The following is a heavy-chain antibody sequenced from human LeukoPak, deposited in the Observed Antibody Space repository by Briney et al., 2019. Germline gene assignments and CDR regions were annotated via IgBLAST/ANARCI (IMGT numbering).Heavy chain of an antibody. CDR2: MNPNSGNT. J-gene: IGHJ5*02. CDR3: ARGYVGATEYCFDP. V-gene: IGHV1-8*01. CDR1: GYTFTSYD. D-gene: IGHD1-26*01. Sequence: GASVKASXKTSGYTFTSYDINWVRQAAGQGLEWMGWMNPNSGNTGYAQKFQGRVTMTRNTSISTAYMQLSSLRSDDTAVYYCARGYVGATEYCFDPWGQGTLVTVSS.